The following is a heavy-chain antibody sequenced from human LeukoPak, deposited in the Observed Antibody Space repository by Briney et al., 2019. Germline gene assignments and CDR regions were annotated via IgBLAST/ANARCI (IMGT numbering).Heavy chain of an antibody. CDR3: ARGLRVVAATPSPIGY. V-gene: IGHV1-8*03. Sequence: ASVKVSRKASGYTFTSYDINWVRQATGQGLEWMGWMNPNSGNTGYAQKFQGRVTITRNTSISTAYMELSSLRSEDTAVYYCARGLRVVAATPSPIGYWGQGTLVTVSS. J-gene: IGHJ4*02. CDR1: GYTFTSYD. D-gene: IGHD2-15*01. CDR2: MNPNSGNT.